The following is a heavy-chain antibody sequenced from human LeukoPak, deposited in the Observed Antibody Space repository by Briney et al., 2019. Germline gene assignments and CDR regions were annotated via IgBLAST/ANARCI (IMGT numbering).Heavy chain of an antibody. J-gene: IGHJ4*02. V-gene: IGHV3-20*04. D-gene: IGHD2-15*01. Sequence: GGSLRLSCAASGFTFDDYGMSWVRQAPGKGLEWVSGINWNGGSTGYADSVKGRFTISRDNAKTSVYLQMHSLRVEDTAVYYCVRENRYCSGGSSCRDFDYWGQGTLVTVSS. CDR3: VRENRYCSGGSSCRDFDY. CDR1: GFTFDDYG. CDR2: INWNGGST.